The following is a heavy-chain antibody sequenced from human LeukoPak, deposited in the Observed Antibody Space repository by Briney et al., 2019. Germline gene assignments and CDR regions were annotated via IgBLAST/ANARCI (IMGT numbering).Heavy chain of an antibody. Sequence: GGSLRLSCAASGFTFSSYWMSWVRQAPGKGLEWVANIKQDGSEKYYVDSVKGRFTISRDNAKNTLHLQMNSLRAEDTAVYYCAKDGGNPFDYWGQGSLVTVSS. V-gene: IGHV3-7*05. D-gene: IGHD4-23*01. J-gene: IGHJ4*02. CDR2: IKQDGSEK. CDR1: GFTFSSYW. CDR3: AKDGGNPFDY.